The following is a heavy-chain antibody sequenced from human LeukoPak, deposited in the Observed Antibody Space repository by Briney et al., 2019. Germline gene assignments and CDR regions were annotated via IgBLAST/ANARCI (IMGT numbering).Heavy chain of an antibody. D-gene: IGHD2-21*02. CDR1: GFTFSSYG. V-gene: IGHV3-23*01. CDR3: AKDCGGDCYEAFDI. Sequence: GGSLRLSCAASGFTFSSYGMSWVRQAPRKGLEWVSAISGSGGSTYYADSVKGRFTISRDNSKNTLYLQMNSLRAEDTAVYYCAKDCGGDCYEAFDIWGQGTMVAVSS. J-gene: IGHJ3*02. CDR2: ISGSGGST.